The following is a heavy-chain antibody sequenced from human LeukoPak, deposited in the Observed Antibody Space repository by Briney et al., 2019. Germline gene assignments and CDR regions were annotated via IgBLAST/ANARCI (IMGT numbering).Heavy chain of an antibody. CDR2: IKQDGIET. D-gene: IGHD3-9*01. CDR3: ARDYPDGGGGRYFDWSPVF. V-gene: IGHV3-7*01. CDR1: GFNSGNYW. Sequence: PGGSLRLSCAASGFNSGNYWMSWVRQAPGQRLEWLANIKQDGIETYYLDSVRGRFTISRDSARNSVYLQMNSLRADETAVYYCARDYPDGGGGRYFDWSPVFWGQGTLVTVSS. J-gene: IGHJ4*02.